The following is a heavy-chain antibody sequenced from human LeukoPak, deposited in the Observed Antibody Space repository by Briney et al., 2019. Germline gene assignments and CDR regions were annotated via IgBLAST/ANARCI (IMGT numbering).Heavy chain of an antibody. Sequence: GESLKISCKGSGYSFTSYWIGWLRPMPGKGLEWMGIIYPGDSDTRYSPSFQGQVTISADKSISTAYLQWSSLKASDTAMYYCARRPGIGPAAWSFDYWGQGTLVTVSS. CDR2: IYPGDSDT. D-gene: IGHD2-2*01. CDR1: GYSFTSYW. CDR3: ARRPGIGPAAWSFDY. J-gene: IGHJ4*02. V-gene: IGHV5-51*01.